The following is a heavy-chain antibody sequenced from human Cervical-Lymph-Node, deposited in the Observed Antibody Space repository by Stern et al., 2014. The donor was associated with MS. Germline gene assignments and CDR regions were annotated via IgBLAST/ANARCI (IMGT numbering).Heavy chain of an antibody. Sequence: QVQLVQSGPGLVKPSQTLSLTCAISGDSVSSNSAAWSWVRQSPSRGLEWLGRTYYRSKWYSDYAESVKSRMTINTDTSKNQFSLHLNSVTPEDTALYYCARERRVSGSYEDWHDPWGQGILVTVSS. J-gene: IGHJ5*02. CDR3: ARERRVSGSYEDWHDP. CDR2: TYYRSKWYS. V-gene: IGHV6-1*01. D-gene: IGHD3-3*01. CDR1: GDSVSSNSAA.